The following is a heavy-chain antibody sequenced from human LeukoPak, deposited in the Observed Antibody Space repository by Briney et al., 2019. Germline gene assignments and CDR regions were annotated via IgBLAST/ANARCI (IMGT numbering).Heavy chain of an antibody. D-gene: IGHD2-21*02. CDR1: GYTFTSYY. J-gene: IGHJ6*03. CDR2: INPSGGST. V-gene: IGHV1-46*01. Sequence: ASVKVSCKASGYTFTSYYMHWVRQAPGQGLEWMGIINPSGGSTSYAQKFQGRVTMTRDTSTSTVYMELSSLRSEDTAVYYCARGLYGDPGDFYYYYYYMDVWGKGTTVTVSS. CDR3: ARGLYGDPGDFYYYYYYMDV.